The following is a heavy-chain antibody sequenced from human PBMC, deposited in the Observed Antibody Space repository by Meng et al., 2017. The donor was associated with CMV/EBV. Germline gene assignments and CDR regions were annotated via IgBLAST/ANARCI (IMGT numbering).Heavy chain of an antibody. Sequence: FTSYGISWVRQMPGNGLEWMGRIDPSDSYTNYSPSLQGHVTISADKSISTAYLQWSSLKASDTAMYYCARQTKGSSWYDRGNWFDPWGQGTLVTVSS. CDR1: FTSYG. J-gene: IGHJ5*02. CDR2: IDPSDSYT. CDR3: ARQTKGSSWYDRGNWFDP. D-gene: IGHD6-13*01. V-gene: IGHV5-10-1*01.